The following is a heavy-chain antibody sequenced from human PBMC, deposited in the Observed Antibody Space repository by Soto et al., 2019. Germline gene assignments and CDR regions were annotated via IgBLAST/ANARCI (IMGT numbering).Heavy chain of an antibody. D-gene: IGHD3-16*01. CDR1: GFTFNTYA. Sequence: ESGGGLVQPGGSLRLSCAASGFTFNTYAMSWVRQALGQGLEWVSAISGSGFSTYYADSVKGRFSISSDSSKNTLFLQMNSLRADDTAVYFCATFTFGRPFDTWGQGTMVTVSS. CDR3: ATFTFGRPFDT. J-gene: IGHJ3*02. V-gene: IGHV3-23*01. CDR2: ISGSGFST.